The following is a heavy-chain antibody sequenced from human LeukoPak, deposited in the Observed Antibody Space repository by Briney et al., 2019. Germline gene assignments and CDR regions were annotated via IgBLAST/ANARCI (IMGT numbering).Heavy chain of an antibody. CDR1: GFTFSSYG. V-gene: IGHV3-30*18. CDR3: GKVTSRERAFDI. J-gene: IGHJ3*02. D-gene: IGHD1-1*01. CDR2: ISYDGSNK. Sequence: QAGGSLRLSCAASGFTFSSYGMHWVRQAPGKGLEWVAVISYDGSNKYYADSVKGRFTISRDNSKNTLYLQMNSLRGEDTAVYYCGKVTSRERAFDIWGQGTMVTVSS.